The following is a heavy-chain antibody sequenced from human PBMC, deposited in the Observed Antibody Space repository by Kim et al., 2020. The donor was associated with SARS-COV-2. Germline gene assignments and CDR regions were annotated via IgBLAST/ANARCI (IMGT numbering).Heavy chain of an antibody. D-gene: IGHD6-6*01. J-gene: IGHJ4*02. CDR3: AKERRVYSSSSVDY. CDR2: ISYDGSNK. Sequence: GGSLRLSCAASGFTFSSYGMHWVRQAPGKGMEWVAVISYDGSNKYYADSVKGRFTISRDNSKNTLYLQMNSLRAEDTAVYYCAKERRVYSSSSVDYWGQGTLVTVSS. CDR1: GFTFSSYG. V-gene: IGHV3-30*18.